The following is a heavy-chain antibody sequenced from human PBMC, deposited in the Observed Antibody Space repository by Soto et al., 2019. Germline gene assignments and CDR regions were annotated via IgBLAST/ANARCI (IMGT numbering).Heavy chain of an antibody. CDR2: IIPILGIA. D-gene: IGHD4-17*01. CDR1: GGTFSSYT. V-gene: IGHV1-69*02. Sequence: SVKVSCKASGGTFSSYTISWVRQAPGQGLEWMGRIIPILGIANYAQKFQGRVTITADKSTSTAYMELSSLRSEDTAVYYCARTLRHDYGDTYWYFDLWGRGTLVTVSS. CDR3: ARTLRHDYGDTYWYFDL. J-gene: IGHJ2*01.